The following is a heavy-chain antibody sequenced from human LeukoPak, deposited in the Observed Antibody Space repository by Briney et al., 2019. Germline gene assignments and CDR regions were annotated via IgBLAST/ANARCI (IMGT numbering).Heavy chain of an antibody. Sequence: SVKVSCKASGGTFSSYAISWVRQAPGQGLEWMGGIIPIFGTANYAQKFQGRVTITTDESTSTAYMELSSLRSEDTAVYYCARVRYCSSTSCYGWDAFDIWGQGTMVTVSS. D-gene: IGHD2-2*01. V-gene: IGHV1-69*05. CDR1: GGTFSSYA. J-gene: IGHJ3*02. CDR3: ARVRYCSSTSCYGWDAFDI. CDR2: IIPIFGTA.